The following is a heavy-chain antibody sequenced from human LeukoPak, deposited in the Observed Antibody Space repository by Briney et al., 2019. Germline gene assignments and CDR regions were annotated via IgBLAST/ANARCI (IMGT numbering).Heavy chain of an antibody. CDR1: GFTFSDYY. CDR2: ISSSNAII. J-gene: IGHJ4*02. D-gene: IGHD3-16*01. CDR3: APQGAEGSHYFDY. V-gene: IGHV3-11*01. Sequence: PGGSLRLSCAASGFTFSDYYMSWIRQAPGKGLEWVSHISSSNAIIYYADSVKGRFTISRDNSKNTLYLQMNSLRAEDTAVYYCAPQGAEGSHYFDYWGQGTLVTVSS.